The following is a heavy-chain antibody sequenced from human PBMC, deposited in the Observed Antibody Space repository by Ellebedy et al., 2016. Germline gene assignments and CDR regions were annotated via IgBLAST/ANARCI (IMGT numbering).Heavy chain of an antibody. CDR3: ARALVSYGYGSYLYMDV. V-gene: IGHV4-59*02. J-gene: IGHJ6*03. Sequence: GSLRLXXTVSGGSVDTYYWTWIRQSPGKGLEWIGYVFYGGSTKYNPSLRSRVTISLDTSRNQFSLKLTSVAAADTAVYYCARALVSYGYGSYLYMDVWGKGTTVTVFS. D-gene: IGHD5-18*01. CDR1: GGSVDTYY. CDR2: VFYGGST.